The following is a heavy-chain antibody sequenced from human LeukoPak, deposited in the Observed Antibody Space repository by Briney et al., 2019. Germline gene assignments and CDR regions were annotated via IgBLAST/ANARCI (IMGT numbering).Heavy chain of an antibody. V-gene: IGHV1-69*05. CDR2: IIPIFGTA. CDR1: GGTFSSYA. Sequence: ASVKVSCKASGGTFSSYAISWVRQAPGQGLEWMGGIIPIFGTANYAQKFQGRVTITTDESTSTAYMELSSLRSEDTAVYYCAKGPLIGAFDIWGQGTMVTVSS. J-gene: IGHJ3*02. D-gene: IGHD3-22*01. CDR3: AKGPLIGAFDI.